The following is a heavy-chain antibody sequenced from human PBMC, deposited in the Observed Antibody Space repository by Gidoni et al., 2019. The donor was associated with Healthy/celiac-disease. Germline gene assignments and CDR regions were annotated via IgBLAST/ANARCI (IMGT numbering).Heavy chain of an antibody. CDR2: IIPIFGTA. Sequence: QVQLVQSGAEVKKPGSSVKVSCKASGGTFSSYAISWVRQAPGQGLEWMGGIIPIFGTANYAQKFQGRVTITADESTSTAYMELSSLRSEDTAVYYCARGRAHRSIAARPPPLLDWGQGTLVTVSS. CDR3: ARGRAHRSIAARPPPLLD. V-gene: IGHV1-69*01. J-gene: IGHJ4*02. CDR1: GGTFSSYA. D-gene: IGHD6-6*01.